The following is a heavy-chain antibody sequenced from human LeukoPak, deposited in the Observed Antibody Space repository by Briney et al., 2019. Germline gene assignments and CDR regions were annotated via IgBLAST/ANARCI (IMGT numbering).Heavy chain of an antibody. CDR2: IHPSGML. CDR1: GASFNSDDQY. J-gene: IGHJ4*02. D-gene: IGHD2-15*01. V-gene: IGHV4-31*03. Sequence: SETLSLTCTVSGASFNSDDQYWNWIRQSPGKGLEWIGSIHPSGMLYNNPSLESRVTMSRDTSKNQFSLNLNSVTAADTAVYYCSRGGNRYFDYWGQGTLVTVSS. CDR3: SRGGNRYFDY.